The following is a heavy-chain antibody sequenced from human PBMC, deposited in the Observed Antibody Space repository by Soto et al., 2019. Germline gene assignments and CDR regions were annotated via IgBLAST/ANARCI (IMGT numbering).Heavy chain of an antibody. CDR1: GFSLNDSDVG. Sequence: QITVKESGPTLVKPTQTLTLTCTFSGFSLNDSDVGVGWIRQPPGKALEWLALIFWDDEKRYRPSLRSRLAISKDTSHNQVVLTMHNMDPVDTATYFCARNPPVYGSGNYFGFHFDSWGQGTLVTVSS. D-gene: IGHD3-10*01. V-gene: IGHV2-5*02. J-gene: IGHJ4*02. CDR3: ARNPPVYGSGNYFGFHFDS. CDR2: IFWDDEK.